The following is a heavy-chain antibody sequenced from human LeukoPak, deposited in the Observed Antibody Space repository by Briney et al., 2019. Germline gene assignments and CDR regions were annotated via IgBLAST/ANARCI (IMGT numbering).Heavy chain of an antibody. D-gene: IGHD2-2*01. V-gene: IGHV1-18*01. CDR3: ARARIVVVPAVDYNWFDP. Sequence: ASVKVSCKASGYTFTSYGISWVRQAPGQGLEWMGWISAYNGNTNYAQKLQGGVTMTTDTSTSTAYMELRSLRSDDTAVYYCARARIVVVPAVDYNWFDPWGQGTLVTVSS. CDR1: GYTFTSYG. J-gene: IGHJ5*02. CDR2: ISAYNGNT.